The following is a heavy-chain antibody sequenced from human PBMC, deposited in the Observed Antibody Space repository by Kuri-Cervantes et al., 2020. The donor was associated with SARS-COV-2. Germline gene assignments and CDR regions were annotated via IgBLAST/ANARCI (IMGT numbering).Heavy chain of an antibody. V-gene: IGHV1-2*02. D-gene: IGHD2-15*01. J-gene: IGHJ5*02. Sequence: ASVKVSCKAFGNTFSSYAISWVRQAPGQGLEWMGWINPNSGGTNYAQKFQGRVTMTRDTSISTAYMELSSLRSEDTAVYYCATSPVVVVGGWFDPWGQGTLVTVSS. CDR1: GNTFSSYA. CDR2: INPNSGGT. CDR3: ATSPVVVVGGWFDP.